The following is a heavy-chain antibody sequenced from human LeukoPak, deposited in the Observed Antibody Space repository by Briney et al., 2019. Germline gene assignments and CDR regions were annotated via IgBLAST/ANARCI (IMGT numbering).Heavy chain of an antibody. J-gene: IGHJ4*02. CDR2: INPSGGST. CDR3: ARGGSGIVVVTASFDY. CDR1: GYTFTSYY. V-gene: IGHV1-46*01. D-gene: IGHD2-21*02. Sequence: ASVKVSCKASGYTFTSYYMHWVRQAPGQGLEWMGIINPSGGSTSYAQKFQGRVTMTRDTSTSTVYMELSSLRSEDTAVYYCARGGSGIVVVTASFDYWGQGTLVTVSS.